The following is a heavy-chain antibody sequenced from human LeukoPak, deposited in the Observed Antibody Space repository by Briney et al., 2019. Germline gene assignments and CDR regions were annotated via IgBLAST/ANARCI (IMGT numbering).Heavy chain of an antibody. CDR3: AGVRRYCSSTSCLNWFDP. CDR2: INHSGST. V-gene: IGHV4-34*01. J-gene: IGHJ5*02. Sequence: SETLSLTCAVYGGSFSGYYWSWIRQPPGKGLEWIGEINHSGSTNYNPSLKSRVTISVDTSKNQFSLKLSSVTAADTAVYYCAGVRRYCSSTSCLNWFDPWGQGTLVTVSS. D-gene: IGHD2-2*01. CDR1: GGSFSGYY.